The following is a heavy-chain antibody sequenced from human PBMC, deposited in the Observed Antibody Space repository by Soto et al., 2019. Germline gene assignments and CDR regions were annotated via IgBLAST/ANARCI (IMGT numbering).Heavy chain of an antibody. J-gene: IGHJ3*02. D-gene: IGHD4-17*01. CDR1: GFTFSSYA. CDR2: ISGSGGST. V-gene: IGHV3-23*01. CDR3: AKDHATVTTGSSDAFDI. Sequence: GGSLRLSCAASGFTFSSYAMSWVRQAPGKGLEWVSAISGSGGSTYYADSVKGRFTISRDNSKNTLYLQMNSLRAEDTAVYYCAKDHATVTTGSSDAFDIWGQGTMVTVSS.